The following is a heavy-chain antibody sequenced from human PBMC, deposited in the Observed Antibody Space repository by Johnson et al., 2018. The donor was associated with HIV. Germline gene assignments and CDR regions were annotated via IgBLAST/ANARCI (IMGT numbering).Heavy chain of an antibody. CDR2: ISWNSGSL. Sequence: VQLVESGGGLVQPGGSLRLSCAASGFTFDDYGMSWVRQAPGKGLEWVSGISWNSGSLGYADSVKGRFTISRDNAKNSLHLQMNSRRVEDTALYYCAKDKGRAALQRSAHAVDIWGQGTMVTVSS. V-gene: IGHV3-9*01. CDR1: GFTFDDYG. CDR3: AKDKGRAALQRSAHAVDI. D-gene: IGHD5-24*01. J-gene: IGHJ3*02.